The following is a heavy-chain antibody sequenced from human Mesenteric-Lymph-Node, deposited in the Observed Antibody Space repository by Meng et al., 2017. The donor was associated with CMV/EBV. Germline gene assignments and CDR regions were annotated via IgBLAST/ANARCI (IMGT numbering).Heavy chain of an antibody. V-gene: IGHV4-31*02. Sequence: TGSGASIGSGGYYWSWIRQHPGKGLEWIGSIFYSGNTYYNPALKSRVTLSVDTSKNEFSVKLTSVTAADTAVYYCARDYGSGTGTFDFWGQGSLVTVSS. D-gene: IGHD3-10*01. J-gene: IGHJ4*02. CDR1: GASIGSGGYY. CDR3: ARDYGSGTGTFDF. CDR2: IFYSGNT.